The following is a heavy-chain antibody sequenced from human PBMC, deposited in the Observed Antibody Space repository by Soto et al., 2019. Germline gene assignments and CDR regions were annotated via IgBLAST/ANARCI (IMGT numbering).Heavy chain of an antibody. Sequence: QVQLVQSGAEVKKPESSVKVSCKASGGTFSSYAISWVRQAPGQGLEWMGGIIPIFGTANYAQKFQGRVTITADESTSTAYMELSSLSSEDTAVYYCATEQLTRQHCSGGSCYSPHNWFDPWGQGTLVTVSS. CDR1: GGTFSSYA. V-gene: IGHV1-69*01. CDR2: IIPIFGTA. D-gene: IGHD2-15*01. J-gene: IGHJ5*02. CDR3: ATEQLTRQHCSGGSCYSPHNWFDP.